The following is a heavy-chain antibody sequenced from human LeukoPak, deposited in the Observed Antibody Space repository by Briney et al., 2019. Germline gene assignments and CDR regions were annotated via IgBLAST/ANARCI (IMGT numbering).Heavy chain of an antibody. CDR1: GFTFRSYG. J-gene: IGHJ3*02. CDR2: ISYDGSNK. D-gene: IGHD1-26*01. CDR3: ANPEIVGATDDAFDI. Sequence: GGSLRLSCAASGFTFRSYGMHWVRQAPGKGLEWVAVISYDGSNKYYADSVKGRFTISRDNSKNTLYLQMNSLRAEDTAVYYCANPEIVGATDDAFDIWGQGTMVTVSS. V-gene: IGHV3-30*18.